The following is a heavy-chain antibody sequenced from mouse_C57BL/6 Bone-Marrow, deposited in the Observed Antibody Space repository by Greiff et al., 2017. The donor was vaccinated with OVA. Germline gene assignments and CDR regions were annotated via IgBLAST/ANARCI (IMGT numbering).Heavy chain of an antibody. CDR2: IDPSDSYT. D-gene: IGHD2-5*01. J-gene: IGHJ4*01. CDR3: ARSSSNYDARDY. Sequence: QVQLQQPGAELVMPGASVKLSCKASGYTFTSYWMHWVKQRPGQGLEWIGEIDPSDSYTNYNQKFKGKSTLTVDKSSSTAYMQLSSLTSEDSAVYYCARSSSNYDARDYWGQGTSVTVSS. V-gene: IGHV1-69*01. CDR1: GYTFTSYW.